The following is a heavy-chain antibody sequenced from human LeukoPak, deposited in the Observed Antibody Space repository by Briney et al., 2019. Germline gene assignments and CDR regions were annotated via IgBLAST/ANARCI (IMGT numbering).Heavy chain of an antibody. D-gene: IGHD3-3*01. CDR3: AILLEDYAFSTGSAKDY. V-gene: IGHV1-24*01. Sequence: ASVKVSCKLSGYSLTQLSMHWVRQGIGRGLEWMGGFDPVDGKTIYAQKFQGRVTMTENTSTDTAYMELSSLRSDDTAVYYCAILLEDYAFSTGSAKDYWGQGTLVTVSS. J-gene: IGHJ4*02. CDR2: FDPVDGKT. CDR1: GYSLTQLS.